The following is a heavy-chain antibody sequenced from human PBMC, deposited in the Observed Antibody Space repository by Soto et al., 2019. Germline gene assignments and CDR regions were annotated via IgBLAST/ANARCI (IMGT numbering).Heavy chain of an antibody. Sequence: SETLSLTCTVSGGSISSYYWSWIRQPPGKGLEWIGYIYYSGGTNYNPSLKSRVTISVDTSKNQFSLKLSSVTAADTAVYYCARDYGPGYTFDYWGQGTLVTVSS. J-gene: IGHJ4*02. CDR2: IYYSGGT. CDR3: ARDYGPGYTFDY. D-gene: IGHD3-10*01. CDR1: GGSISSYY. V-gene: IGHV4-59*12.